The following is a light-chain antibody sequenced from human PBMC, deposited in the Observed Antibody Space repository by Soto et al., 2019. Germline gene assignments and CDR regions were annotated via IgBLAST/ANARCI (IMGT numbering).Light chain of an antibody. CDR1: QSVSSY. V-gene: IGKV3-11*01. CDR2: DAS. Sequence: EIVLTQSPATLSLSPGERATLSCRASQSVSSYLAGYQQKPGQAPRLVIHDASNRANGIPARFSGSGSGTDFTLTISSLEPEDFAIYYCQQRSNWPRYTFGQGTKLEIK. CDR3: QQRSNWPRYT. J-gene: IGKJ2*01.